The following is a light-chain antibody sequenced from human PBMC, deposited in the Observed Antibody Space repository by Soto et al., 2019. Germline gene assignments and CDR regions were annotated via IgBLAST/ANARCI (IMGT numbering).Light chain of an antibody. CDR3: SSYTSSSPYV. CDR2: DVS. V-gene: IGLV2-14*01. J-gene: IGLJ1*01. CDR1: SSDVGGYNY. Sequence: QSVLTQPASVSGSPGQSITISCTGTSSDVGGYNYVSWYQQHPGKAPKLMIYDVSNRPSGVSNRFSGSKSGNTASLTISGLQAEDEVDYYCSSYTSSSPYVFGTGTKLTVL.